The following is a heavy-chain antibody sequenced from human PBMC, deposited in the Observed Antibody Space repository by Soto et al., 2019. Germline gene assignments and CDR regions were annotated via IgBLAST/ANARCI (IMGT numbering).Heavy chain of an antibody. CDR3: ARDFPLNWNYRGVDAFDI. D-gene: IGHD1-7*01. CDR2: ISSSSSTI. J-gene: IGHJ3*02. V-gene: IGHV3-48*01. CDR1: GFTFSSYS. Sequence: HPGGSLRLSCAASGFTFSSYSMNWVRQAPGKGLEWVSYISSSSSTIYYADSVKGRFTISRDNAKNSLYLQMNSLRAEDTAVYYCARDFPLNWNYRGVDAFDIWGQGTMVTVSS.